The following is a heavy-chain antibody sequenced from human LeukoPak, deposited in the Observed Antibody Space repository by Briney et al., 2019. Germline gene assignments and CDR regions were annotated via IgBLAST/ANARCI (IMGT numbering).Heavy chain of an antibody. V-gene: IGHV1-8*01. CDR3: ARYQGLWDDAFDI. J-gene: IGHJ3*02. Sequence: ASVKVSCKASGYTFTSYDINWVRQAPGQGLEWMGWMNPKSGYSGSAQKFQGRVTLTRTTSITTAYMELRSLRSDDTAVYYCARYQGLWDDAFDIWGQGTMVTVSP. CDR1: GYTFTSYD. D-gene: IGHD1-26*01. CDR2: MNPKSGYS.